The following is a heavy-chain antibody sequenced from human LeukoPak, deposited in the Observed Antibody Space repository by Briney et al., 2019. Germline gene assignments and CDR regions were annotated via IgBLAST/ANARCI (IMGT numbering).Heavy chain of an antibody. CDR1: GFTVSSNY. V-gene: IGHV3-53*01. Sequence: GGSLRLSCAASGFTVSSNYMSWVRQAPGKGLEWVSVIYSGGSTYYADSVKGRFTISRDNSKNTLYLQMNSLRAEDTAVYYCARADPGLSYYYYGMDVWGQGTMVTVSS. CDR2: IYSGGST. J-gene: IGHJ6*02. CDR3: ARADPGLSYYYYGMDV. D-gene: IGHD5-12*01.